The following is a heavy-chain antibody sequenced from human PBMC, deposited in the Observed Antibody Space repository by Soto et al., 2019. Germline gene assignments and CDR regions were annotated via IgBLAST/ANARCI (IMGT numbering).Heavy chain of an antibody. D-gene: IGHD3-16*01. CDR3: ARDIGGGEDV. J-gene: IGHJ6*02. Sequence: QVQLVQSGAEVKKPGASVKVSCKTSGYTFSSYSISGVRQAPGQGLEWMGWISGYNGNTLYEQKLQGRVTMNTDTTTSTAYMELRSLRSDYTAVYYCARDIGGGEDVWGQGTTVTVSS. CDR2: ISGYNGNT. CDR1: GYTFSSYS. V-gene: IGHV1-18*01.